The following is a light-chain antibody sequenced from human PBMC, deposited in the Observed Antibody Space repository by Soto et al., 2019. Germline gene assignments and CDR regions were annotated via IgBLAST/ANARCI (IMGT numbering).Light chain of an antibody. CDR1: QDSSNY. V-gene: IGKV1-33*01. CDR2: DAS. CDR3: QQYDNLVA. Sequence: DIQMTQSPSSLSASVGDRVTITCQASQDSSNYLNWYQQKPGKAPKLLIYDASNLETGVPSRFSGSGSGTDFTFTISSLPPEDIATYYYQQYDNLVAFGQGTKLEIK. J-gene: IGKJ2*01.